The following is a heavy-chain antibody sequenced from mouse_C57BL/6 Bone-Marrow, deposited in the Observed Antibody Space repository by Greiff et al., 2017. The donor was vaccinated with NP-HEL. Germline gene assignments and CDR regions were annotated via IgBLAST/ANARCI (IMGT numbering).Heavy chain of an antibody. J-gene: IGHJ2*01. CDR3: ARIYYGSFYHFDY. Sequence: EVKLMESGGGLVKPGGSLKLSCAASGFTFSDYGMHWVRQAPEKGLEWVAYISSGSSTIYYADTVKGRFTISRDNAKNTLFLQMTSLRSEDTAMYYCARIYYGSFYHFDYWGQGTTLTVSS. D-gene: IGHD1-1*01. V-gene: IGHV5-17*01. CDR1: GFTFSDYG. CDR2: ISSGSSTI.